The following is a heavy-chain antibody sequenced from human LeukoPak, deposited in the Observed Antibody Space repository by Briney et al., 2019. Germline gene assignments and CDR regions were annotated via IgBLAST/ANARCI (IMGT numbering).Heavy chain of an antibody. D-gene: IGHD2-2*01. CDR1: GYTFTGYY. CDR2: INPSGGRT. Sequence: GASXKVSCKASGYTFTGYYMHWGRQAPGQGLEWRGIINPSGGRTSYAQKFQGRVTITRDTSTSTVYMELSSLRSEDTAVYYCARRVVPASLGVFFDYWGQGTLVTVSS. V-gene: IGHV1-46*03. J-gene: IGHJ4*02. CDR3: ARRVVPASLGVFFDY.